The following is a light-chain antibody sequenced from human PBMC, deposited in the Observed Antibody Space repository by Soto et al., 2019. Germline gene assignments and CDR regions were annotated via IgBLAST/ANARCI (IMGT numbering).Light chain of an antibody. CDR2: GAS. Sequence: EIVLTQSPGTLSLSPGERATLSCRASQSVSNNYLAWYQQKPGQAPRLLIYGASNRATGIPDRFSGSGSVTDFTLTISRLEPEDFAVYYCQQYGRSGTFGQGTKVEIK. V-gene: IGKV3-20*01. CDR1: QSVSNNY. J-gene: IGKJ1*01. CDR3: QQYGRSGT.